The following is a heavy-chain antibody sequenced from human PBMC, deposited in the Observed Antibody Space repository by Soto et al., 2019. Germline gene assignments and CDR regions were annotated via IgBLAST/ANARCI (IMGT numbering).Heavy chain of an antibody. CDR2: INHSGST. J-gene: IGHJ4*02. CDR1: GGSFSGYY. CDR3: ARGRLGSSVFAY. D-gene: IGHD6-19*01. V-gene: IGHV4-34*01. Sequence: QVQLQQWGAGLLKPSETLSLTCAVYGGSFSGYYWSWIRQPPGKGLEWIGEINHSGSTNYNPSLKSRVTISVDTSKNQFSLKLSSVTAADTAVYYCARGRLGSSVFAYWGQGTLVTVSS.